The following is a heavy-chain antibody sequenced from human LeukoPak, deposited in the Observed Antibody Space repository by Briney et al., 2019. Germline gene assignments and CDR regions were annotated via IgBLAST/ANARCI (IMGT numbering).Heavy chain of an antibody. CDR1: GFTFSTYR. J-gene: IGHJ4*02. Sequence: PGGSLRLSCAASGFTFSTYRMNWVRQAPGKGLEGFSSISSSSSYIYYAYSVNGRFTISRDNAKNSLFLQMNSLRAEDNAVYYCEREVRVTTVLDYWGQGTQVTVFS. CDR2: ISSSSSYI. V-gene: IGHV3-21*04. D-gene: IGHD4-11*01. CDR3: EREVRVTTVLDY.